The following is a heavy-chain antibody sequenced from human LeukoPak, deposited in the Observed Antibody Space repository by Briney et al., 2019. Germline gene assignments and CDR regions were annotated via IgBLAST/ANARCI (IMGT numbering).Heavy chain of an antibody. D-gene: IGHD3-22*01. CDR2: IYHSGST. V-gene: IGHV4-38-2*01. CDR1: GYSISSGYY. J-gene: IGHJ4*02. Sequence: SETLSLTCAVSGYSISSGYYWGWIRQPPGKGLEWIGSIYHSGSTYYNPSLKSRVTISVDTSKNQFSLKLSSVTAADTAVYYCARRPRNYYDSSGYYFDYWGQGTLLTVSS. CDR3: ARRPRNYYDSSGYYFDY.